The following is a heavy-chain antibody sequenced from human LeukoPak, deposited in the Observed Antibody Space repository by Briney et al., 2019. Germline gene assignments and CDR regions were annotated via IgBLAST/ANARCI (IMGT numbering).Heavy chain of an antibody. J-gene: IGHJ4*02. CDR1: GGSFSGYY. CDR2: INHSGST. D-gene: IGHD3-16*02. CDR3: ATSRLGELSLGYYFDY. V-gene: IGHV4-34*01. Sequence: SETLSLTCAVYGGSFSGYYWSWIRQPPGKGLEWIGEINHSGSTNYNPSLKSRVTISVDTSKNQFSLKLSSVTAADTAVYYCATSRLGELSLGYYFDYWGQGTLVTVSS.